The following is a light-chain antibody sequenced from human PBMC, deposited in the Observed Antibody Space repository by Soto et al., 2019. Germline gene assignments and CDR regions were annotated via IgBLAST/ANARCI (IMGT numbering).Light chain of an antibody. V-gene: IGKV1-39*01. CDR2: GAS. J-gene: IGKJ1*01. CDR1: QSLNKH. CDR3: QQTYNTPGT. Sequence: DIQMTQSPSSLSASVGDSVTITCRASQSLNKHLNWYQHKPGKAPSLLIYGASSLHSGVPARFSGAGGGTYFTLTINSLQPEDSATYYCQQTYNTPGTFGRGTKVEI.